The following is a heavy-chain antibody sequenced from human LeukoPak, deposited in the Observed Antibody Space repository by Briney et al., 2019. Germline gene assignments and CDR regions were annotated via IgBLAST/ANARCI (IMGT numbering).Heavy chain of an antibody. V-gene: IGHV4-30-2*01. D-gene: IGHD3-10*01. Sequence: SETLSLTCTVSGGSISSGGYSWSWIRQPPGKGLEWIGYIYHSGSTYYNPSLKSRVTISVDRSKNQFSLKLSSVTAADTAVYYCARGRSMVRGVPGYFDYWGQGTLVTVSS. J-gene: IGHJ4*02. CDR3: ARGRSMVRGVPGYFDY. CDR2: IYHSGST. CDR1: GGSISSGGYS.